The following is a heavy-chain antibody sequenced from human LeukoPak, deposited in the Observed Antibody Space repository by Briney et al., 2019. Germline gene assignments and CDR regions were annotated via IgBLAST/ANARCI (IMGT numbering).Heavy chain of an antibody. CDR1: GFTFSSYW. J-gene: IGHJ4*02. V-gene: IGHV3-7*01. CDR3: ARDPFGVTASFDY. D-gene: IGHD2-21*02. Sequence: GGSLRLSCAASGFTFSSYWMSWVRQAPGKGLEWVANIKQDGSEKYYVDSVKGRFTISRDNAKNSLYLQMNSLRAEDTAVYYCARDPFGVTASFDYWGQGTLVTVSS. CDR2: IKQDGSEK.